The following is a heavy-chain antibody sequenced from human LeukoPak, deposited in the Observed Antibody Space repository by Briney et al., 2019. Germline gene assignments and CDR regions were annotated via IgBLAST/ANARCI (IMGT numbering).Heavy chain of an antibody. D-gene: IGHD2-21*02. CDR3: AKEVDCPSDCLFFHS. Sequence: GGSLRLSCAASGFTFNRFTIHWVRQTPGKGLEWVSLINRRSHKFYSDSVKGRFTISRDNSRNSVFLQMNSLRPEDTALYHCAKEVDCPSDCLFFHSWGQGTLVTVSS. J-gene: IGHJ4*02. V-gene: IGHV3-43*01. CDR2: INRRSHK. CDR1: GFTFNRFT.